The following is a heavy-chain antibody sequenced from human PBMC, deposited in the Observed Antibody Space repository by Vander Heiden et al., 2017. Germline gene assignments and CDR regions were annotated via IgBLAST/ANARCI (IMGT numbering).Heavy chain of an antibody. V-gene: IGHV5-51*01. CDR2: FYPGDSDT. J-gene: IGHJ4*02. Sequence: EVQLVQSGAEVKKPGESLRISCTGSGYSFTTYWIGWVRQMPGKGLEWMGIFYPGDSDTRYSPSFQGQVTISADWSISTAYLQWSNLKTSDTAIYYCARAPTSVSSPYYFDYWGQGTLVSVSS. CDR1: GYSFTTYW. D-gene: IGHD3-10*01. CDR3: ARAPTSVSSPYYFDY.